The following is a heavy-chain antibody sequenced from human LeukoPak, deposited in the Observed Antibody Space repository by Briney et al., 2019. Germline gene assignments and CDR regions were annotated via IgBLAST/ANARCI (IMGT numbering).Heavy chain of an antibody. V-gene: IGHV3-23*01. Sequence: RGSLRLSCAASGFTFSNYAMSWVRQAPGKGLEGVSAISGSGDNTYYTDSVKGRFTISRDNSKNTLHLQLNSLRAEDTAIYYCAKNFDWGQGTLVTVSS. CDR2: ISGSGDNT. D-gene: IGHD1-7*01. J-gene: IGHJ4*02. CDR1: GFTFSNYA. CDR3: AKNFD.